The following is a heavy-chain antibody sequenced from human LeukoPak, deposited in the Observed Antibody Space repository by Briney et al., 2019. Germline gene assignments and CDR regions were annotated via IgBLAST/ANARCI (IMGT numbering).Heavy chain of an antibody. Sequence: GGSLRLSCAASGLTFSSYAMSWVRQAPGKGLEWVSLISATATYYADSVKGRFTISRDISRNTLYLQMNSLRADDTAVYYCAKGQGSGSYPLDYWGQGTLVTVSS. CDR3: AKGQGSGSYPLDY. D-gene: IGHD3-16*02. J-gene: IGHJ4*02. CDR2: ISATAT. CDR1: GLTFSSYA. V-gene: IGHV3-23*01.